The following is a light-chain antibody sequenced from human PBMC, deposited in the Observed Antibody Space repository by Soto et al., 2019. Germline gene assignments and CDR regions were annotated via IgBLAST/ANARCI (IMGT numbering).Light chain of an antibody. V-gene: IGLV1-44*01. CDR3: AAWDGSLNGWV. CDR1: NSNIGSNT. CDR2: NND. J-gene: IGLJ3*02. Sequence: QSVLTQAPSASGTPGQRVTISCSGSNSNIGSNTVSWYQQVPGTAPKVLIYNNDQRPSGVPDRLSGSKSGTSASLAIGGLQSEDEADYYCAAWDGSLNGWVFGGGTKLTAL.